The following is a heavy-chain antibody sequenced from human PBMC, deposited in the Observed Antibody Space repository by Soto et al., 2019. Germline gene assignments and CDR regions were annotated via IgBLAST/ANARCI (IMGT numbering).Heavy chain of an antibody. D-gene: IGHD5-18*01. J-gene: IGHJ5*02. Sequence: PSETLSLTCVVSGGSVTNTTYFWGWIRQPPGKGPEWIGSIYYSGTTYSNPSLKSRLTMSIDTSKNQFSLKLSSVTAADTAVYYCARHRYARHRYGLYWFDPRGQGALVTVSS. CDR3: ARHRYARHRYGLYWFDP. V-gene: IGHV4-39*01. CDR1: GGSVTNTTYF. CDR2: IYYSGTT.